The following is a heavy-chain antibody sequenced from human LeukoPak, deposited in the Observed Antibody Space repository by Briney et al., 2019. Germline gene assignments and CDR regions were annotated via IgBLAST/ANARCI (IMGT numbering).Heavy chain of an antibody. J-gene: IGHJ4*02. Sequence: ASLKVSCKASGYTFTSYGISWVRQAPGQGLEWMGWISAYNGNTNYAQKLQGRVTMTTDTSTSTAYMELRSLRSDDTAVYYCARDQGSGYSYGYFDYWGQGTLVTVSS. CDR2: ISAYNGNT. D-gene: IGHD5-18*01. CDR3: ARDQGSGYSYGYFDY. CDR1: GYTFTSYG. V-gene: IGHV1-18*01.